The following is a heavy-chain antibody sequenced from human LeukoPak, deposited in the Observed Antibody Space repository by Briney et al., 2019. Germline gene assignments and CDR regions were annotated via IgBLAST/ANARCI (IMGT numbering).Heavy chain of an antibody. CDR1: GFSFSNNY. Sequence: PGGSLRLSCVTSGFSFSNNYMSLVRQAAGKGLEWVSVSSSAGGTYYADSVKARFTISRDISKNTLFLLMNSLTVEDTAIYYCARVAYTSSWGERYYFDYWGQGTLVTVSS. V-gene: IGHV3-66*01. CDR2: SSSAGGT. J-gene: IGHJ4*02. D-gene: IGHD2-15*01. CDR3: ARVAYTSSWGERYYFDY.